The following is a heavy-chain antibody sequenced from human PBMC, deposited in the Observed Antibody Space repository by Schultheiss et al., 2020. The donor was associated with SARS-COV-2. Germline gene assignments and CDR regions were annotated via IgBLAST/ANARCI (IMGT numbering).Heavy chain of an antibody. CDR2: VYYSGST. Sequence: SETLSLTCTISGGSISSSNLWSWVRQSPGKGLEWIGEVYYSGSTYYNPSLESRVTISLDESQTQFSLNLRSVTAADTAVYYCARDPNGYCSGDSCYYVWGQGTLVTVSS. J-gene: IGHJ4*02. D-gene: IGHD2-15*01. CDR3: ARDPNGYCSGDSCYYV. V-gene: IGHV4-4*02. CDR1: GGSISSSNL.